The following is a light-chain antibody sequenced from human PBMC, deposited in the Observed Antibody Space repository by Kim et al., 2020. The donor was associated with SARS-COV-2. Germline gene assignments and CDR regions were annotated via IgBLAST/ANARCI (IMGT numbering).Light chain of an antibody. Sequence: DIQMTQSPSSLSASVGDRVTITCQASQDISNYMNWYQQKPGKAPKLLIYDASNLETGVPSRFSGSGSETDFTLTISSLQPEDVATYYCQQYENFTYTFGQGTKLEI. CDR1: QDISNY. V-gene: IGKV1-33*01. CDR2: DAS. J-gene: IGKJ2*01. CDR3: QQYENFTYT.